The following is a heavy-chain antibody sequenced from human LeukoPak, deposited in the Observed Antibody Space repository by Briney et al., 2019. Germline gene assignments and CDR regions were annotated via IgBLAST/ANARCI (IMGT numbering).Heavy chain of an antibody. CDR2: ISGGSSYT. CDR1: GFTFSDYY. D-gene: IGHD3-22*01. CDR3: ASRGDTSGYYYFDY. Sequence: GGSLRLSCAASGFTFSDYYMTWIRQAPGKGLVWVSYISGGSSYTNYADSVEGRFTISRDNAKNSQYLQMNSLRAEDTAVYYCASRGDTSGYYYFDYWGQGTLVTVSS. J-gene: IGHJ4*02. V-gene: IGHV3-11*03.